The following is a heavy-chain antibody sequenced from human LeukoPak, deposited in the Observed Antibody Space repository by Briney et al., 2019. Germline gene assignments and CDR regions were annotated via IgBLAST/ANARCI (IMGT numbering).Heavy chain of an antibody. CDR3: AKDYSISSNWFDP. J-gene: IGHJ5*02. D-gene: IGHD6-6*01. V-gene: IGHV3-30*02. Sequence: GGSLRLSCAASGFTFSSYGMHWVRQAPGKGLEWVAFIRYDGSNKYYADSVKGRFTISRDNSKNTLYLQMNSLRAEDTAVYYCAKDYSISSNWFDPWGQGTLVTVSS. CDR2: IRYDGSNK. CDR1: GFTFSSYG.